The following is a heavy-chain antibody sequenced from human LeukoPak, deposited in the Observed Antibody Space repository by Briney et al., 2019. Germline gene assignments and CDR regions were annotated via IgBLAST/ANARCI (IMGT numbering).Heavy chain of an antibody. CDR2: ISGSGRST. CDR3: ARAPRSSGWYLDDAFDI. CDR1: GFTFTNYG. Sequence: GGSLRLSCAASGFTFTNYGMIWVRQAPGKGLEWVSAISGSGRSTYYADSVKGRFTISRDNSKNTLYLQMNSLRAEDTAVYYWARAPRSSGWYLDDAFDIWGQGTMVTVSS. D-gene: IGHD6-19*01. V-gene: IGHV3-23*01. J-gene: IGHJ3*02.